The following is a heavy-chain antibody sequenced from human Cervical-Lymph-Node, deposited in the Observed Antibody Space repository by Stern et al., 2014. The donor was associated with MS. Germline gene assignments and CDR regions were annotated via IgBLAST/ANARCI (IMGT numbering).Heavy chain of an antibody. CDR3: ARDIVVLVAATRLLGYGVDV. Sequence: VQLVQSGAEVKKPGASVKVSCKASGYTFINYAISWVRQAPGQGLEWMGWINTYNGNTNYAQNLQDRVTMTTDTSTSTAYMELTSLRSDDTALYFCARDIVVLVAATRLLGYGVDVWGQGTTVTVSS. J-gene: IGHJ6*02. V-gene: IGHV1-18*01. CDR1: GYTFINYA. CDR2: INTYNGNT. D-gene: IGHD2-15*01.